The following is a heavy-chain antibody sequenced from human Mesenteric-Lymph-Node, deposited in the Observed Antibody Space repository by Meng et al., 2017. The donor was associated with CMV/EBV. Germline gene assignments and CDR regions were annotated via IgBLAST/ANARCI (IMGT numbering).Heavy chain of an antibody. CDR2: ISSSSSYI. CDR1: GFTVSSNY. Sequence: GESLKISCAASGFTVSSNYMSWVRQAPGKGLEWVSSISSSSSYIYYADSVKGRFTISRDNAKNSLYLQMNSLRAEDTAVYYCARGSTYFDYWGQGTMVTVSS. V-gene: IGHV3-21*01. CDR3: ARGSTYFDY. J-gene: IGHJ4*02.